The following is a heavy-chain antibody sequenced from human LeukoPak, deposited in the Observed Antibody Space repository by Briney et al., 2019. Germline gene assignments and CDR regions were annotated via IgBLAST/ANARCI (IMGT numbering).Heavy chain of an antibody. CDR3: ARAPFYYDSSGYPYFDG. CDR1: GFSFSTAW. D-gene: IGHD3-22*01. V-gene: IGHV3-53*01. J-gene: IGHJ4*02. Sequence: GGSLRLSCVASGFSFSTAWMTWVRQAPGKGLEWVSVMYTGGSTYYADSVKGRFTISRDNSKNTLYLQMNSLRAEDTALYYCARAPFYYDSSGYPYFDGWGQGTLVTVSS. CDR2: MYTGGST.